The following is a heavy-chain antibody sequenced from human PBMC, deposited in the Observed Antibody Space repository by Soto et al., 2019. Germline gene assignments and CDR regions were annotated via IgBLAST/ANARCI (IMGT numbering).Heavy chain of an antibody. CDR2: IYWDDDK. D-gene: IGHD6-13*01. V-gene: IGHV2-5*02. CDR1: GLSVSTSEVG. Sequence: QITLKESGPTLVKPTQTLTLTCTFSGLSVSTSEVGVGWIRQSPGKPLEWLAHIYWDDDKRYSPSLKNRLTIPKDTSKTQVVLTMTNMDPVDTGTYYFAHRRVNYAMGVWGQGITVTVSS. J-gene: IGHJ6*02. CDR3: AHRRVNYAMGV.